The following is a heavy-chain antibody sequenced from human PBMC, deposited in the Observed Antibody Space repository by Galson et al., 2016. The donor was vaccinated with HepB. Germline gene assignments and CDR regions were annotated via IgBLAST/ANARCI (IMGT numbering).Heavy chain of an antibody. Sequence: SLRLSCAASGFTFRSHWMSWVRQAPGKGLEWVANINQDGSEKSSVDSVKGRFTISRDNGKNSLYLQMSSLRVEDTALYFCFRVPRYYADYSSGVGDCWGQGTLLTVSS. CDR2: INQDGSEK. V-gene: IGHV3-7*03. CDR1: GFTFRSHW. J-gene: IGHJ4*02. CDR3: FRVPRYYADYSSGVGDC. D-gene: IGHD4-17*01.